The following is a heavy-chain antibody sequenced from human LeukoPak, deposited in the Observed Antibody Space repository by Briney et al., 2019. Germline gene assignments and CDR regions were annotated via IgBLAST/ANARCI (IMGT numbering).Heavy chain of an antibody. CDR1: EFTFSSHW. CDR2: IKQDGSEK. CDR3: ARPPTYYYDSSGSGYFDY. J-gene: IGHJ4*02. V-gene: IGHV3-7*01. D-gene: IGHD3-22*01. Sequence: GVSMRLSSAASEFTFSSHWMSWVRQAPGKGLEWMANIKQDGSEKYYVASVKGRFTISRDNAKNSLYLQMNSLRAEDTAVYYCARPPTYYYDSSGSGYFDYWGQGTLVTVSS.